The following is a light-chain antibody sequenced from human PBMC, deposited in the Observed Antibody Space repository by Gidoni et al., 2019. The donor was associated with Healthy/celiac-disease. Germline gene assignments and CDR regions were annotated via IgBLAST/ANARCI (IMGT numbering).Light chain of an antibody. CDR1: QGISSY. CDR3: QQYYSYPPT. Sequence: AIRMTQPPSSFPASTGDRVTITCRASQGISSYLAWYQQKPGKAPKLLIYAASTLQSGVPSRFSGSGSGTDFTLTISCLQSEDFATYYCQQYYSYPPTFGQGTKVEIK. J-gene: IGKJ1*01. V-gene: IGKV1-8*01. CDR2: AAS.